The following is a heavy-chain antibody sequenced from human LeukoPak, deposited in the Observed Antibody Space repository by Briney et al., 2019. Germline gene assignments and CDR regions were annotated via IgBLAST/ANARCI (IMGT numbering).Heavy chain of an antibody. Sequence: SETLSLTCTVSGGSISSHYWSWIRQPPGKGLEWIGYIYYSGSTNYNPSLKSRVTISVDTSKNQFSLKLSSVTAAGTAVYYCARDIAAAGINWFDPWGQGTLVTVSS. V-gene: IGHV4-59*11. CDR2: IYYSGST. CDR1: GGSISSHY. D-gene: IGHD6-13*01. J-gene: IGHJ5*02. CDR3: ARDIAAAGINWFDP.